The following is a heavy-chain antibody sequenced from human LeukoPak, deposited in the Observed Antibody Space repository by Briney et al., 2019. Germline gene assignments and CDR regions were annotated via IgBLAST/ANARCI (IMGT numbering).Heavy chain of an antibody. Sequence: SETLSLTCTLSGGSITSYYWSWIRPPARKGLEWIGRIYTSGSTNYNPSLKGRVTMSVDTSKNQFSLKLSSVTAADTAVYYCARGVSGSWLGAFDIWGQGTMVTVSS. D-gene: IGHD2-15*01. CDR3: ARGVSGSWLGAFDI. CDR1: GGSITSYY. V-gene: IGHV4-4*07. CDR2: IYTSGST. J-gene: IGHJ3*02.